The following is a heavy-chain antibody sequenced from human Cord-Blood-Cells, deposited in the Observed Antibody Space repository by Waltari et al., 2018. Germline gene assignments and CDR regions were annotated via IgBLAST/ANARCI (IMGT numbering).Heavy chain of an antibody. D-gene: IGHD5-12*01. CDR3: ARQGVATTDYYYYGMDV. J-gene: IGHJ6*02. V-gene: IGHV4-39*01. CDR2: IYYSGST. Sequence: QLQLQESGPGLVKPSETLSLTCTVSGGSISSSSYYWGWIRQPPGKGLEWIGSIYYSGSTYYTPSLNSRVTISVDTSKNQFSLKLSSVTAADTAVYYCARQGVATTDYYYYGMDVWGQGTTVTVSS. CDR1: GGSISSSSYY.